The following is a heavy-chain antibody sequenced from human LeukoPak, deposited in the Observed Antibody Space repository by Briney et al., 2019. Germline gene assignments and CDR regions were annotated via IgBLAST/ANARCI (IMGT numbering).Heavy chain of an antibody. V-gene: IGHV1-69*05. CDR2: IIPIFGTA. CDR3: AIHSSSWDYYFDY. CDR1: GYTFTSCG. J-gene: IGHJ4*02. D-gene: IGHD6-13*01. Sequence: SVKVSCKASGYTFTSCGISGVRQAPGQGLGGRGRIIPIFGTANYAQKFQGRVTITTDESTSTAYMELSSLRSDDTAVYYCAIHSSSWDYYFDYWGQGTLVTVSS.